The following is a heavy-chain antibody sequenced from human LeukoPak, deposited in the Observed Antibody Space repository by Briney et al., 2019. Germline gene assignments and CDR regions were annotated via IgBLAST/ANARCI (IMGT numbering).Heavy chain of an antibody. CDR1: GGSISSYY. J-gene: IGHJ4*02. CDR2: INHSGST. V-gene: IGHV4-34*01. D-gene: IGHD6-19*01. CDR3: ARQWLVSPLFDY. Sequence: RSSETLSLTCTVSGGSISSYYWSWIRQPPGKGLEWIGEINHSGSTNYNPSLKSRVTISVDTSKNQLSLKLSSMTAADTAVYYCARQWLVSPLFDYWGQGTLVTVSS.